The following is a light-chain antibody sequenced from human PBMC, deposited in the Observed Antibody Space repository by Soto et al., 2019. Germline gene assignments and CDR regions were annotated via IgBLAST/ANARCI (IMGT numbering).Light chain of an antibody. Sequence: EIVLTQSPGTLSLSPGERATLSCRASQSVSSSYLAWYQQKHGQAPRLLIYGASSRATGIPDRFSGSGSGTDFTLTISRLEPEDFALYYCQQYRSTPPWTFGQGTKVEIK. CDR1: QSVSSSY. V-gene: IGKV3-20*01. CDR2: GAS. J-gene: IGKJ1*01. CDR3: QQYRSTPPWT.